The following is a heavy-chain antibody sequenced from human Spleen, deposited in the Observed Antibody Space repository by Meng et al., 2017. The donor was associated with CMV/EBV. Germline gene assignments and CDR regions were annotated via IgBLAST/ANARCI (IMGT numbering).Heavy chain of an antibody. CDR3: ARDRDYDFWSGTNDAFDI. D-gene: IGHD3-3*01. CDR1: GFTFSSYW. Sequence: GESLKISCAASGFTFSSYWMSWVRQAPGKGLEWVANIKQDGSEKYYVDSVKGRFTISRDNAKNSLYLQMNSLRAEDTAVYYCARDRDYDFWSGTNDAFDIWGQGTMVTVSS. CDR2: IKQDGSEK. J-gene: IGHJ3*02. V-gene: IGHV3-7*01.